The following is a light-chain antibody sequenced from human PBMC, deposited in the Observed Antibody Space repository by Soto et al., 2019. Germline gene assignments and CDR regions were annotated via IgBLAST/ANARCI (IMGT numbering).Light chain of an antibody. CDR2: STN. V-gene: IGLV1-44*01. CDR1: SSNIGSNS. J-gene: IGLJ2*01. Sequence: QSVLTQSPSASGTPGQRVTISCSGSSSNIGSNSANWYQQLPGTAPKLVMYSTNQRPSGVPDRFSGSKSGTSASLAISDLQSEDEADYYCAAWDDTLNGHVVFGGGTKVTVL. CDR3: AAWDDTLNGHVV.